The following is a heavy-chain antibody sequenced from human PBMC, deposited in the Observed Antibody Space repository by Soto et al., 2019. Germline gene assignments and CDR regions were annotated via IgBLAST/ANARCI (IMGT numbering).Heavy chain of an antibody. CDR1: GASITGSSY. J-gene: IGHJ4*01. V-gene: IGHV4-4*07. CDR3: ARGMTPPGAPAWYYFDS. Sequence: QVQLQESAPGLMKPSETLSLTCTVSGASITGSSYWSWIRQPAGKGLEWIGRFSLSGTTNYNPSLRSGVTMSADVSKNQFSLRLTSVTAADTALYYCARGMTPPGAPAWYYFDSWGQGTMVTVSS. CDR2: FSLSGTT. D-gene: IGHD2-8*02.